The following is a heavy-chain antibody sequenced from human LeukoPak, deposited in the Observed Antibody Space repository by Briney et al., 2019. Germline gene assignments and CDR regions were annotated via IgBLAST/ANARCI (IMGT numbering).Heavy chain of an antibody. CDR2: IRAYNGDT. CDR1: GYTFSSFG. D-gene: IGHD2-15*01. J-gene: IGHJ4*02. Sequence: ASVKVSCKASGYTFSSFGISWVRQAPGQGLEWMGWIRAYNGDTNYAQKLQGRVTMTTDTSTNTAYMELRSLRSDDTAVYYCARGGGYCSGGSCYESDYWGQGTLVTVSS. CDR3: ARGGGYCSGGSCYESDY. V-gene: IGHV1-18*01.